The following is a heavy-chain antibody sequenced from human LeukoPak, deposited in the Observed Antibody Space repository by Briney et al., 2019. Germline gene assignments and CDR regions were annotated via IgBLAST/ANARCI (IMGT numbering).Heavy chain of an antibody. CDR3: AKARNYYDSSGYSPDGFDI. V-gene: IGHV3-30*18. J-gene: IGHJ3*02. CDR1: GFTFSSYG. CDR2: ISYDGSNK. D-gene: IGHD3-22*01. Sequence: GSLRLSCAASGFTFSSYGMHWVRQAPGKGLEWVAVISYDGSNKYYADSVKGRFTISRDNSKNTLYLQMNSLRAEDTAVYYCAKARNYYDSSGYSPDGFDIWGQGTMVTVSS.